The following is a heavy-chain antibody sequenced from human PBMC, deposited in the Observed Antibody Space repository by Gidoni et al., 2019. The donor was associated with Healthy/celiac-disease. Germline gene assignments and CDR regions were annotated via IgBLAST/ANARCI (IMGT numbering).Heavy chain of an antibody. D-gene: IGHD3-10*01. Sequence: VQLQESGPGLVKPSETLSLTCHVTGGSISSYYWSWIRQPPGKGLEWIGYIYYSGSTNYNPALKSRVTISVDTSKNQFSLKLSSVTAADTAVYYCARDQGSGSAIDYWGQGTLVTVSS. J-gene: IGHJ4*02. CDR3: ARDQGSGSAIDY. V-gene: IGHV4-59*01. CDR1: GGSISSYY. CDR2: IYYSGST.